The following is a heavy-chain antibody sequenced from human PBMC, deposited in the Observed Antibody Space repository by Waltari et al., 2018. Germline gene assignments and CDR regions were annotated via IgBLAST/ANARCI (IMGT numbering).Heavy chain of an antibody. CDR1: GFTFDDYA. J-gene: IGHJ4*02. Sequence: EVQLVESGGGLVQPGRSLRLSCAASGFTFDDYAMHWVRQAPGKGLEWVSGISWNSGSIGYADSVKGRFTISRDNAKNSLYLQMNSLRAEDTALYYCAKDFSSSWYATSDYWGQGTLVTVSS. CDR2: ISWNSGSI. D-gene: IGHD6-13*01. CDR3: AKDFSSSWYATSDY. V-gene: IGHV3-9*01.